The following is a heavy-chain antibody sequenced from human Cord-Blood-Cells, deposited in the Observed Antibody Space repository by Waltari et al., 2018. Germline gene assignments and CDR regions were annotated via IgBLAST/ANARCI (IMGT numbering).Heavy chain of an antibody. CDR3: ARSKDSSGYYYVDY. D-gene: IGHD3-22*01. V-gene: IGHV3-53*01. Sequence: EVQLVESGGGLIQPGGSLRLSCAASGFSVRSNYMSWVRQAPGKGLEWVSVIYSGGRRDYADSVKGRFTITRDNSENTLYLQMNSLSADDTAVYYCARSKDSSGYYYVDYWGQGTLVTGSS. CDR1: GFSVRSNY. J-gene: IGHJ4*02. CDR2: IYSGGRR.